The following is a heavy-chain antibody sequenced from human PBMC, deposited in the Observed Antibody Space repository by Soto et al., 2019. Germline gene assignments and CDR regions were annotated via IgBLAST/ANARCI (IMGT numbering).Heavy chain of an antibody. CDR1: GYTFTTYF. Sequence: QVQLVQSGAEVVKPGASVKVSCKASGYTFTTYFLHWVRQAPGQGLEWLGWIFPGSGGTKYAQKFQGRVTMTRDTSINPAYMELSRLTTHDTGVYYCAREWQRGTDDRGQGGLIIVSS. D-gene: IGHD6-25*01. CDR2: IFPGSGGT. CDR3: AREWQRGTDD. V-gene: IGHV1-2*02. J-gene: IGHJ4*02.